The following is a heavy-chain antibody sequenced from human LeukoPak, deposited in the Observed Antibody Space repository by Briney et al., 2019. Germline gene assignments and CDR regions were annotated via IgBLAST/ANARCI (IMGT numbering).Heavy chain of an antibody. J-gene: IGHJ6*03. D-gene: IGHD6-13*01. V-gene: IGHV1-18*01. CDR3: ARENSSSWYDRSYYYYYMDV. CDR2: ISAYNGNT. Sequence: ASVKVSCKASGYTFTSYGISWVRQAPGQGLEWMGWISAYNGNTSYAQKLQGRVTMTTDTSTSTAYMELRSLRSDDTAVYYCARENSSSWYDRSYYYYYMDVWGKGTTVTVSS. CDR1: GYTFTSYG.